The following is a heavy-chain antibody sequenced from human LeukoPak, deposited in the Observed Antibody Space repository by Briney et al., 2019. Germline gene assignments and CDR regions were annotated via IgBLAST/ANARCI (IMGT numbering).Heavy chain of an antibody. CDR2: IYYSGST. CDR3: AGMVRGVIEPNYYYYYGMDV. J-gene: IGHJ6*02. Sequence: PSQTLSLTCTVSGGSISSGGYYWSWIRQHPGKGLEWIGYIYYSGSTYYNPSLKSRVTISVDTSKNQFSLKLSSVTAADTAVYYCAGMVRGVIEPNYYYYYGMDVWGQGTTVTVSS. D-gene: IGHD3-10*01. CDR1: GGSISSGGYY. V-gene: IGHV4-31*03.